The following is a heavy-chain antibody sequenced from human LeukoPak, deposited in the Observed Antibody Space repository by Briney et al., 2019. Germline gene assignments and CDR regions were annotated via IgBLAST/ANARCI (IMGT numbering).Heavy chain of an antibody. J-gene: IGHJ3*02. D-gene: IGHD4-17*01. CDR2: ISAYNGNT. CDR1: GYTFTSYG. CDR3: ASLDYGDYDYAFDI. V-gene: IGHV1-18*01. Sequence: ASVKVSCKASGYTFTSYGISWVRQAPGQGLEWMGWISAYNGNTNYAQKLQGRVTMTTDTSTSTAYMELRSLRSDDTAVYYCASLDYGDYDYAFDIWGQGTMVTVSS.